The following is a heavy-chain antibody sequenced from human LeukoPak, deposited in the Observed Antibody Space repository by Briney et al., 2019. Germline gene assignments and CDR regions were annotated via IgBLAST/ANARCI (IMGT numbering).Heavy chain of an antibody. CDR2: IVFDGSKK. J-gene: IGHJ4*02. Sequence: GGSLRLSCAASGFTFSNFGIHWVRQAPGKGLEWVSFIVFDGSKKFYVDSVKGRFIISRDNSKNTLYLQMNSLRADDTAVYYCTKGFPRFDYWGQGTLVTVSS. V-gene: IGHV3-30*02. CDR1: GFTFSNFG. CDR3: TKGFPRFDY.